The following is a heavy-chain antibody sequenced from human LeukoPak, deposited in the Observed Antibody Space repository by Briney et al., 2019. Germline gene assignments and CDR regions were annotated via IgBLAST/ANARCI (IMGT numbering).Heavy chain of an antibody. CDR1: GFTFDDYA. V-gene: IGHV3-9*01. D-gene: IGHD5-24*01. Sequence: PGGSLRLSCAASGFTFDDYAMHWVRQAPGKGLEWVSGISWNSGSIGYADSVKGRFTISRDNAKNSLYLQMNTLRADDTAVYYCAAATIRGCFDIWGQGTKVTVSS. J-gene: IGHJ3*02. CDR3: AAATIRGCFDI. CDR2: ISWNSGSI.